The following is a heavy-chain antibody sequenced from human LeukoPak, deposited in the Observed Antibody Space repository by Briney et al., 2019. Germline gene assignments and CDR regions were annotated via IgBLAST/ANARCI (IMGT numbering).Heavy chain of an antibody. D-gene: IGHD3-3*01. V-gene: IGHV3-21*01. J-gene: IGHJ6*04. Sequence: GGSLRLSCAASGFTFSSYSMNWVRQAPGKGLEWVSSISSSSSYIYYADSVKGRFTISRDNAKNSLYLQMNSLRAEDTAVYYCARDLRTLEWLLSREVWGKGTTVTVSS. CDR1: GFTFSSYS. CDR3: ARDLRTLEWLLSREV. CDR2: ISSSSSYI.